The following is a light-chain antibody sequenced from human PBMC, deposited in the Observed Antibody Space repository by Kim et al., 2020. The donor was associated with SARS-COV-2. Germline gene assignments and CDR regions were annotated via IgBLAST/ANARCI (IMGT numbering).Light chain of an antibody. J-gene: IGKJ2*01. CDR1: QSVLYSSNNKNY. CDR2: WAS. CDR3: QQYYSMYT. V-gene: IGKV4-1*01. Sequence: DIVMTQSPDSLAVSLGERATINCKSSQSVLYSSNNKNYLAWYQQKPGQPPKLLIYWASTREPGVPDRFSGSGSGTDFTLTISSLQAEDVAVYYCQQYYSMYTFGQGTKLEI.